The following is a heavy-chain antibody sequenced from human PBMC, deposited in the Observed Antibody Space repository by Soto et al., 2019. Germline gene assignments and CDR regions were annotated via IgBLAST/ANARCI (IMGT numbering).Heavy chain of an antibody. J-gene: IGHJ2*01. CDR3: EKETGGHDWYYQL. D-gene: IGHD6-25*01. CDR2: ISGSGIST. CDR1: GFTFRSYA. V-gene: IGHV3-23*01. Sequence: DVQLLESGGGLVQPGGSLRLSCAASGFTFRSYAMSWAPRAPGQGLEWVSGISGSGISTHYAHSVKGPFTVSRDNSKNKLDLKMKSLIAEDTAVYNCEKETGGHDWYYQLWGRGTLVTVSS.